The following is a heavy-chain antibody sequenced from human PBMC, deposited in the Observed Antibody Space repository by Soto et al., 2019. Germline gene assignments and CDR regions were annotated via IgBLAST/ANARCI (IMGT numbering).Heavy chain of an antibody. CDR2: ISGSGSPT. V-gene: IGHV3-23*01. J-gene: IGHJ4*02. CDR1: GFTFSSYA. CDR3: AKANYDILTGYPFRYYYFDY. Sequence: GSLRLSCAASGFTFSSYAMTWVRQAPGRGLEWVSAISGSGSPTYYADSVKGRFTISRDNSKNTPYLQMNSLRADDTAVYYCAKANYDILTGYPFRYYYFDYCGQGTLVTVSS. D-gene: IGHD3-9*01.